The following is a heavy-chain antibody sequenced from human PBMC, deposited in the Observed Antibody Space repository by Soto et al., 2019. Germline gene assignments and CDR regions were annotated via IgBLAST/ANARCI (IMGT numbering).Heavy chain of an antibody. CDR3: ARLYDFWSGYYYPLYYYGMDV. D-gene: IGHD3-3*01. J-gene: IGHJ6*02. CDR2: IYYSGST. CDR1: GGSISSSSYY. Sequence: NPSETLSLTCTVSGGSISSSSYYWGWIRQPPGKGLEWIGSIYYSGSTYYNPSLKSRVTISVDTSKNQFSLKLSSVTAADTAVYYCARLYDFWSGYYYPLYYYGMDVWGQGTTVTVSS. V-gene: IGHV4-39*01.